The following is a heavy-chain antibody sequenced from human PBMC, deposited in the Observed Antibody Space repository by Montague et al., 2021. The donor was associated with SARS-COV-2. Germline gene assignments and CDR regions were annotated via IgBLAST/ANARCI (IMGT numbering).Heavy chain of an antibody. CDR1: GGSITRNYY. J-gene: IGHJ3*02. CDR2: IYYSGTT. Sequence: SETLSLTCTVSGGSITRNYYWGWIRPPPGKVLEWVGNIYYSGTTFIHPSLKRRVTISVDTSKHQFSLNLTSVTAADTAVYYCARPLVRGVPKAFDIWGQGALVIVSS. V-gene: IGHV4-39*01. CDR3: ARPLVRGVPKAFDI. D-gene: IGHD3-10*01.